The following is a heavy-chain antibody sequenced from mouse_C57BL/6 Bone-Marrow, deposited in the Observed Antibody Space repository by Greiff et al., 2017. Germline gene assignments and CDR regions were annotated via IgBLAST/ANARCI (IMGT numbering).Heavy chain of an antibody. CDR1: GYSITSGYY. D-gene: IGHD1-1*01. CDR2: ISYDGSN. V-gene: IGHV3-6*01. Sequence: EVQLQQSGPGLVKPSQSLSLTCSVTGYSITSGYYWNWIRQFPGNKLEWMGYISYDGSNNYNPSLKNRISITRDTSKNQFFLKLNSVTTEDTATYYCARDEPHYYGSRYYYAMDYWGQGTSVTVSS. CDR3: ARDEPHYYGSRYYYAMDY. J-gene: IGHJ4*01.